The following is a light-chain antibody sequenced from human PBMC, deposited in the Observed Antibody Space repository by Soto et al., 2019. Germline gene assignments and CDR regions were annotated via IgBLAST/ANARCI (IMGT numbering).Light chain of an antibody. J-gene: IGKJ4*01. CDR3: QEYNNWRPIT. CDR1: QSVTSN. CDR2: RAS. Sequence: TLSVSPGERVTLHCRVSQSVTSNLAWYQHKPGQSPRLLIYRASARATGVPVRFSGSGSGTEFTLTITSLQTEDFAVYYCQEYNNWRPITFGGGTKVDIK. V-gene: IGKV3-15*01.